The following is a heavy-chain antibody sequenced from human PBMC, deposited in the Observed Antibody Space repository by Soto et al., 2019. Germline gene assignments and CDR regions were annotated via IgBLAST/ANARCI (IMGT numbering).Heavy chain of an antibody. CDR3: ARDGSYGDYITFDY. CDR1: GFTFSSYS. Sequence: EVQLVESGGGLVKPGGSLRLSCAASGFTFSSYSMNWVRQAPGKGLEWVSSISSSGSYIYYANSVKGRFTISRDNAKNSLSLQMNSLRAEDTDVYYCARDGSYGDYITFDYWGQGTLVTVSS. J-gene: IGHJ4*02. D-gene: IGHD4-17*01. CDR2: ISSSGSYI. V-gene: IGHV3-21*01.